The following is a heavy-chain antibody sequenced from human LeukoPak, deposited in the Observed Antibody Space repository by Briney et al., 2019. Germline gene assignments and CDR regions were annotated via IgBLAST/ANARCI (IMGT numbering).Heavy chain of an antibody. CDR2: MNPNSGNT. Sequence: ASVKVSCRASGYTFTSYDINWVRQATGQGLEWMGWMNPNSGNTGSAQRFQGRITMTRDTSISTAYMELSSLRSEDTAVYYCARGPLVRLPSSFDPWGQGTLVTVSS. V-gene: IGHV1-8*01. D-gene: IGHD3-16*02. CDR1: GYTFTSYD. CDR3: ARGPLVRLPSSFDP. J-gene: IGHJ5*02.